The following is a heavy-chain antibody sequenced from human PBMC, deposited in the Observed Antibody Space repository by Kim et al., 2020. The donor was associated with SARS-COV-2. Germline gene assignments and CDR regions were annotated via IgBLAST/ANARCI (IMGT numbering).Heavy chain of an antibody. D-gene: IGHD1-1*01. V-gene: IGHV4-39*01. CDR3: ARPSGSGTFDY. Sequence: SETLSLTCTVSGGSISSSSYYWGWIRQPPGKGLEWIGSIYYSGSTYYNPSLKSRVTISVDTSKNQFSLKLSSVTAADTAVYYCARPSGSGTFDYWGQGTLVTVSS. CDR2: IYYSGST. CDR1: GGSISSSSYY. J-gene: IGHJ4*02.